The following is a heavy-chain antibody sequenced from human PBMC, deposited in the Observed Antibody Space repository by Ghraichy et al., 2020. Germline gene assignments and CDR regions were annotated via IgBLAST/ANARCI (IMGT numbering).Heavy chain of an antibody. Sequence: GGSLRLSCAASGFTFSSYAMSWVRQAPGKGLEWVSAISGSGGSTYYADSVKGRFTISRDNSKNTLYLQMNSLRAEDTAVYYCALRCSGGSCPFDYWGQGTLVTVSS. J-gene: IGHJ4*02. CDR1: GFTFSSYA. CDR2: ISGSGGST. D-gene: IGHD2-15*01. V-gene: IGHV3-23*01. CDR3: ALRCSGGSCPFDY.